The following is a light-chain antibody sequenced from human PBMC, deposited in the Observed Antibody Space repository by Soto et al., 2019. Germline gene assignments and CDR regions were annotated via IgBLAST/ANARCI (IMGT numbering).Light chain of an antibody. CDR1: QSVRSRY. CDR2: AAS. Sequence: EIVLTQSPGTLSLSPGERATLSCRASQSVRSRYLAWYQQKPGQAPSLLIYAASTRANGIPYRFSGSGSGTDFTLTISRLEPEDFAVYHCQQYGSSPVTFGQGTKLEIK. CDR3: QQYGSSPVT. J-gene: IGKJ2*01. V-gene: IGKV3-20*01.